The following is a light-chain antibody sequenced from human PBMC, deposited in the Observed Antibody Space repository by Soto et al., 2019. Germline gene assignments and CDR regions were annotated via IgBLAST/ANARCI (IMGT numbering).Light chain of an antibody. CDR2: RTS. CDR3: QQYNNWPRAT. J-gene: IGKJ4*01. V-gene: IGKV3-15*01. CDR1: QSISSN. Sequence: EIVMTQSPATLSVSPGERATLSCRAGQSISSNLAWYLQKPGQAPRLLMFRTSSRATGFPARFSGSGSGTEFNLTISSLQSEDFGVYYCQQYNNWPRATFGGGTKVEIK.